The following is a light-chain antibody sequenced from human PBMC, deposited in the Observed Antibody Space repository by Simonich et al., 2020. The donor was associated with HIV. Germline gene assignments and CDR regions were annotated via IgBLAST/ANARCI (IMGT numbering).Light chain of an antibody. J-gene: IGKJ2*01. CDR1: QSISSY. CDR2: AAS. CDR3: QQSYSTPPYT. V-gene: IGKV1-39*01. Sequence: DIQMTQSPSSLSASVGDRVTITCRASQSISSYLNWYQQKPGKAPKHLFYAASSWQSGVPSRFSGSVSGTDFPLTISSLQPEDFATYYCQQSYSTPPYTFGQGTKLEIK.